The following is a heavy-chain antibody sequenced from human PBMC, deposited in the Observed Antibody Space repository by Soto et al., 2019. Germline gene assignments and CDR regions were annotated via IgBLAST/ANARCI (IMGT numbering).Heavy chain of an antibody. D-gene: IGHD2-15*01. V-gene: IGHV4-59*01. J-gene: IGHJ5*02. CDR3: GRARPYCSGGSCYGFGVWFDP. CDR2: IYYSGST. Sequence: SETLSLTCTVSGGSISSYYWSWIRQPPGKGLEWIGYIYYSGSTNYNPSLKSRVTISVDTSKNQFSLKLSSVTAADTAVYYCGRARPYCSGGSCYGFGVWFDPGGRGTLVTVSS. CDR1: GGSISSYY.